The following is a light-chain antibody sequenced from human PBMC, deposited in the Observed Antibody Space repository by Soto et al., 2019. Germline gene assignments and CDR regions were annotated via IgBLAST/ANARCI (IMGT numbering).Light chain of an antibody. V-gene: IGKV1-5*01. CDR1: QSFSGM. CDR2: DAS. J-gene: IGKJ1*01. CDR3: LQHNSYPWT. Sequence: DIQMTQSPSTLSASVGDRVTISCRASQSFSGMLAWYQQKPGKAPKLLIYDASSLESGVPSRFSGSGSGTEFTLTISSLQPEDFATYYCLQHNSYPWTFGQGTKVDIK.